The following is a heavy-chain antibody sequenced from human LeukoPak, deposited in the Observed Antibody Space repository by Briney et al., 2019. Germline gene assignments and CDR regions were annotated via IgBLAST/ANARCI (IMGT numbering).Heavy chain of an antibody. V-gene: IGHV5-51*01. Sequence: GESLKISCQASGSSLTTYWIAWVRQMPGKGLEWMGIIYPGDSDTRYSPSFQGQVTMSVDKSISTAYLQWSSLKASDTAIYYCARHAPGYPLSPWGLGTLVTVSS. J-gene: IGHJ5*02. CDR3: ARHAPGYPLSP. CDR2: IYPGDSDT. D-gene: IGHD1-1*01. CDR1: GSSLTTYW.